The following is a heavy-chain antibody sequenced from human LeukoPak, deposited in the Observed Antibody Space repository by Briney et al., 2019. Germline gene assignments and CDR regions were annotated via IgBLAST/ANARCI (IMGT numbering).Heavy chain of an antibody. J-gene: IGHJ5*02. V-gene: IGHV3-74*01. CDR1: GFAFNTYW. CDR3: ARYKGYSIDQ. Sequence: GGSLRLSCAASGFAFNTYWMHWVRQAPGTGLVWVSRINGDGSSTSYADFVKGRFTISRDNAKNTLYLQMNSLRAEETAIYYCARYKGYSIDQSGQGTLVTVSS. CDR2: INGDGSST. D-gene: IGHD5-18*01.